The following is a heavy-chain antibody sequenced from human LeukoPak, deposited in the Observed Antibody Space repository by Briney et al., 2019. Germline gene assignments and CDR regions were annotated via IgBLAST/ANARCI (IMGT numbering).Heavy chain of an antibody. Sequence: SETLSLTCTVSGGSISSGDYYWGWIRPTPGKGLGWIGYIYYSGSTYYNPSLKSRVTISVDTSKNQFSLKLSAVTAADTAVDYCASLYDFWSGYSNWFDPWGQGTLVTVSS. CDR3: ASLYDFWSGYSNWFDP. D-gene: IGHD3-3*01. CDR2: IYYSGST. J-gene: IGHJ5*02. CDR1: GGSISSGDYY. V-gene: IGHV4-30-4*01.